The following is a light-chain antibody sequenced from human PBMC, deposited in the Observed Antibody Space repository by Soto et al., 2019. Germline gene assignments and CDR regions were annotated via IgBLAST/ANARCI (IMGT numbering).Light chain of an antibody. CDR3: SSYTSSSTYV. CDR1: SSDVGSYNR. CDR2: EVS. J-gene: IGLJ1*01. Sequence: QSALTQPPSVSGSPGQSVTISCTGTSSDVGSYNRVSWYQQPPGPAPKLMIYEVSNRPSGVPDRFSGSKSGNTASLTISGLQAEDEADYYCSSYTSSSTYVFGTGNKVTVL. V-gene: IGLV2-18*02.